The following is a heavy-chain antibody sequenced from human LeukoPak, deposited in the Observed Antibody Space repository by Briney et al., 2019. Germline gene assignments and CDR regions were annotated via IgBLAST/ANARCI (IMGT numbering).Heavy chain of an antibody. D-gene: IGHD2-2*01. Sequence: PGGSLRLSCAASGFIFSTYGMHWVRQAPGKGLEWVAVISHDGSNKFYADSVKGRFTISRDNSKNSLYLQMNSLRAEDTAVYYCARGGGVPAAMGLFDYWGQGTLVTVSS. CDR1: GFIFSTYG. V-gene: IGHV3-30*03. CDR3: ARGGGVPAAMGLFDY. CDR2: ISHDGSNK. J-gene: IGHJ4*02.